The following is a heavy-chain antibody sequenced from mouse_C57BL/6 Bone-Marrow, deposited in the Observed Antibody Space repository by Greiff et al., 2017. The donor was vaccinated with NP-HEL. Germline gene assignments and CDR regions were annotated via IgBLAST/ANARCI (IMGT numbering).Heavy chain of an antibody. D-gene: IGHD1-1*02. V-gene: IGHV1-64*01. CDR1: GYTFTSYW. CDR3: AREVLWRGFPYFDY. J-gene: IGHJ2*01. Sequence: VQLKQPGAELVKPGASVKLSCKASGYTFTSYWMHWVKQRPGQGLEWIGMIHPNSGSTNYNEKFKSKATLTVDKSSSTAYMQLSSLTSEDSAVYYCAREVLWRGFPYFDYWGQGTTLTVSS. CDR2: IHPNSGST.